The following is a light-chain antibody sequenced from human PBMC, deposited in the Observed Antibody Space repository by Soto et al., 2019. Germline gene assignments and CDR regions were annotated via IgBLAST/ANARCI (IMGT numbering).Light chain of an antibody. CDR1: QSISTW. J-gene: IGKJ1*01. Sequence: DIQMTQSPSSLSASVGDRVSITCRASQSISTWLAWYQQQPGGAPRLLIYDASSLQSGVPSRFSGKGSGTEFTLTISSLQPDDFSSYYCQHYYNYPWTFGQGTKVDIK. CDR2: DAS. V-gene: IGKV1-5*01. CDR3: QHYYNYPWT.